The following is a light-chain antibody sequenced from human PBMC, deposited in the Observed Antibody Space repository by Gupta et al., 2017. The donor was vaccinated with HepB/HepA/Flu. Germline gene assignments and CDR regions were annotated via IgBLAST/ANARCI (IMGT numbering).Light chain of an antibody. CDR3: QQYYSFWT. CDR2: EAS. V-gene: IGKV1-5*03. CDR1: QTVSIW. Sequence: DIQMTQSPSTLSASVGDRVTITCRASQTVSIWLAWYQQKPGKAPKLLIYEASILKSGVPSRFSGGGSGTEFTLTISSLQPDDFATYYCQQYYSFWTFGQGTKVEIK. J-gene: IGKJ1*01.